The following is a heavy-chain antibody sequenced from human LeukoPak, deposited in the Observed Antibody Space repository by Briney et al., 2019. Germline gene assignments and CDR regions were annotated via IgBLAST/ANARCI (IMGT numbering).Heavy chain of an antibody. CDR1: GDSISSGIFY. CDR2: IYHNGNT. J-gene: IGHJ4*02. Sequence: SETLSLTCSVSGDSISSGIFYWSWIRQPPGKGLEWIGYIYHNGNTYYNPSLKSRVTISVDTSQNEFSLKVNSVTAADTGVYYCARVYGSCSGGGCYFFDYWGQGTLVTVSS. CDR3: ARVYGSCSGGGCYFFDY. V-gene: IGHV4-30-2*01. D-gene: IGHD2-15*01.